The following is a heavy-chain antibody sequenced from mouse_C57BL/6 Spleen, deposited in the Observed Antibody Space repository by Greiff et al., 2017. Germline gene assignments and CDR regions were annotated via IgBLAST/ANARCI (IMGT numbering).Heavy chain of an antibody. J-gene: IGHJ1*03. V-gene: IGHV5-4*01. CDR3: ARDRKYWYFDV. CDR2: ISDGGSYT. CDR1: GFTFSSYA. Sequence: EVKVEESGGGLVKPGGSLKLSCAASGFTFSSYAMSWVRQTPEKRLEWVATISDGGSYTYYPDNVKGRFTISRDNAKNNLYLQMSHLKSEDTAMYYCARDRKYWYFDVWGTGTPVTVSS.